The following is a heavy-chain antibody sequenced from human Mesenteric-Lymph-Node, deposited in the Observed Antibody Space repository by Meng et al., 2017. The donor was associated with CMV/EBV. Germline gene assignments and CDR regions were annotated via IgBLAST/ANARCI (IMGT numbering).Heavy chain of an antibody. CDR1: GYTFTGYY. CDR2: INPNSGGT. Sequence: ASVKVSCKASGYTFTGYYMHWVRQAPGQGLEWMGWINPNSGGTNYAQKFRGRVTMTRDTSISTAYMELSRLRSDDTAVYYCARDMVFGVVTSDYWGQGTLVTVSS. D-gene: IGHD3-3*01. J-gene: IGHJ4*02. V-gene: IGHV1-2*02. CDR3: ARDMVFGVVTSDY.